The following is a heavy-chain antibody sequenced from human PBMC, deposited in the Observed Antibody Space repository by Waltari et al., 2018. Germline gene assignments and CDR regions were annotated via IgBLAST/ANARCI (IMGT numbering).Heavy chain of an antibody. CDR1: GFTLSSYW. V-gene: IGHV3-7*01. Sequence: EVQLVESGGGLVQPGGSLRLSWAAFGFTLSSYWLSWVRQAPGKGLEWVANIKKDGGEEYYVDSVRGRFTISRDNAKNSLFLQMNSLRPEDTAVYYCARDQWFAFDIWGQGTMVTVSS. D-gene: IGHD3-22*01. CDR3: ARDQWFAFDI. CDR2: IKKDGGEE. J-gene: IGHJ3*02.